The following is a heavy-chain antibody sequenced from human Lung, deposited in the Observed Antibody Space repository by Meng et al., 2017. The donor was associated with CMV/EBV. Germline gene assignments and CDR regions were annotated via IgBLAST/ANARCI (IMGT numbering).Heavy chain of an antibody. Sequence: SXXVSCKASGGTFSSYAISWVRQAPGQGREWMGGIIPILGIANYAQKFQGRVTITADKSTSTAYMELSSLRAEDTAVYYCAREHPFSSGLDYWGQGPLVTVSS. CDR2: IIPILGIA. V-gene: IGHV1-69*10. CDR1: GGTFSSYA. D-gene: IGHD6-19*01. CDR3: AREHPFSSGLDY. J-gene: IGHJ4*02.